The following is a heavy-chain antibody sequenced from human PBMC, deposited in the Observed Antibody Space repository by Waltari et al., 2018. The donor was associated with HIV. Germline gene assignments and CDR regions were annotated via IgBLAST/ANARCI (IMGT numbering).Heavy chain of an antibody. Sequence: DVKLVESGGGVVEPGQSFRLSCKGSGFIFEDDAFTWVRQAPGKGPEWAGLVGKKRLVEGTEYGGSVRGVFSDSRDDSISVAHLLRDNLRLEDTATYYCTREAFPHLKEQMVHFDAWGQGTLVIVSS. D-gene: IGHD2-8*01. V-gene: IGHV3-49*04. CDR3: TREAFPHLKEQMVHFDA. CDR1: GFIFEDDA. CDR2: VGKKRLVEGT. J-gene: IGHJ4*02.